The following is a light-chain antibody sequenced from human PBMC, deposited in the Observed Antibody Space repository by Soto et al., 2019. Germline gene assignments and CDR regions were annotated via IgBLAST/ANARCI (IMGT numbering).Light chain of an antibody. CDR3: QQHGNWPLT. Sequence: EIVMTQAPATLSVSPGEGATLSCRASQNVYSNLAWYQQKPGQAPRLLIYGASTRATSLPARFSGRGSGTEFTLTISSLQSGDFAVYYCQQHGNWPLTFGGGTKVEIK. V-gene: IGKV3-15*01. CDR2: GAS. CDR1: QNVYSN. J-gene: IGKJ4*01.